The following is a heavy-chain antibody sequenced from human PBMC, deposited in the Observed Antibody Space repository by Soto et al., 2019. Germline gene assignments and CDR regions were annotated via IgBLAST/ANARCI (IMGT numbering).Heavy chain of an antibody. D-gene: IGHD3-3*01. CDR2: IHYSGTT. Sequence: QVQLQESGPGLVKSSGTLSLTCAVSGVSISSSHWWTWVRQPPGKGLEWIGEIHYSGTTNYNPPLGGRVTISAHKSRNQFSLILSSVTAADTAVYYCARCAYGSYTYGIDVWGQGTTVTVSS. V-gene: IGHV4-4*02. CDR3: ARCAYGSYTYGIDV. CDR1: GVSISSSHW. J-gene: IGHJ6*02.